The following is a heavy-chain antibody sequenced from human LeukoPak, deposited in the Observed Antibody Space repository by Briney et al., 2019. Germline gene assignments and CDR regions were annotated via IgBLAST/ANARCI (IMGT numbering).Heavy chain of an antibody. D-gene: IGHD1-1*01. CDR2: IWHDGDTT. Sequence: GMSLRLSCAASGFTFNNYGMHWVRQAPGKGLEWVAVIWHDGDTTFYADSVKGRFTISRDKSKNMLYLEMNSLRAEDTALYYCVKDSTARASNLPDYWGQGTLVTVSS. J-gene: IGHJ4*02. V-gene: IGHV3-33*03. CDR1: GFTFNNYG. CDR3: VKDSTARASNLPDY.